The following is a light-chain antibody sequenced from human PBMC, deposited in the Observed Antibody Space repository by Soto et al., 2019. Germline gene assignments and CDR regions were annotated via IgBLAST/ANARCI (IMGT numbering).Light chain of an antibody. CDR2: LGF. CDR1: QSLLYSNGYNY. J-gene: IGKJ4*01. Sequence: DIVMTQSPLYLPVTPGEPASISCRSSQSLLYSNGYNYLDWYLQKPGQSPRLLIYLGFSRASGVPDRFSGDGSGTDFTLKICRVEPEDVGVYYCMQALVTPLTFGGGTKVDIK. CDR3: MQALVTPLT. V-gene: IGKV2-28*01.